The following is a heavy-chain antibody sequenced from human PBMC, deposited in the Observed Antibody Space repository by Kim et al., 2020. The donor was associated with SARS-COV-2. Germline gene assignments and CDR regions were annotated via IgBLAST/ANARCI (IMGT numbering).Heavy chain of an antibody. CDR3: PRHLRNRYFDL. Sequence: SETLSLTCSVSGGSISSSDYYWGWIRQPPGKGLECITTIYYSGSTYYNPSLKGRVTISVDTSKKQFSLRLSSVTAADAAVYYCPRHLRNRYFDLLCRGTL. V-gene: IGHV4-39*01. CDR1: GGSISSSDYY. CDR2: IYYSGST. J-gene: IGHJ2*01. D-gene: IGHD1-1*01.